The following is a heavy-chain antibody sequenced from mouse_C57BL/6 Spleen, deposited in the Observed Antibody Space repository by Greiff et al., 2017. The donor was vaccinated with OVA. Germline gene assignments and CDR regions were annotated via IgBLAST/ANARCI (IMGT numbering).Heavy chain of an antibody. D-gene: IGHD2-4*01. Sequence: EVKLMESGGGLVKPGGSLKLSCAASGFTFSDYGMHWVRQAPEKGLEWVAYISSGSSTIYYADTVKGRFTISRDNAKNTLFLQMTSLRSEDTAMYYCARATYYDYDGYAMDYWGQGTSVTVSS. CDR3: ARATYYDYDGYAMDY. CDR2: ISSGSSTI. J-gene: IGHJ4*01. CDR1: GFTFSDYG. V-gene: IGHV5-17*01.